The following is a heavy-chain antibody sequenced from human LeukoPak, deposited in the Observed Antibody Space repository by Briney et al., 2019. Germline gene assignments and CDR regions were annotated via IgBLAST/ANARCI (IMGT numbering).Heavy chain of an antibody. V-gene: IGHV1-46*01. CDR2: INPSGGST. CDR3: ARDSRVVPADY. D-gene: IGHD2-2*01. Sequence: ASVKVSCKASGYTFTSNYMHWVRQAPGQGLEWMGIINPSGGSTSYAQKFQGRVTMTRDTSTSTVYMELSSLRSEDTAVYYCARDSRVVPADYWGQGTLVTVSS. CDR1: GYTFTSNY. J-gene: IGHJ4*02.